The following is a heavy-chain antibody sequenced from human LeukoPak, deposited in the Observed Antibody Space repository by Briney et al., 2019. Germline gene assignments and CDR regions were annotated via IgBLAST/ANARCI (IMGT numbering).Heavy chain of an antibody. Sequence: GASVKVSCKASGGTFSSYAISWVRQAPGQGLEWMGRIIPILGIANYAQKFQGRVTITADKSTSTAYMELSSLRSEDTAVYYCARVVVGATDYYYYYGMDVWGQGTTVTVSS. V-gene: IGHV1-69*04. CDR2: IIPILGIA. CDR3: ARVVVGATDYYYYYGMDV. CDR1: GGTFSSYA. D-gene: IGHD1-26*01. J-gene: IGHJ6*02.